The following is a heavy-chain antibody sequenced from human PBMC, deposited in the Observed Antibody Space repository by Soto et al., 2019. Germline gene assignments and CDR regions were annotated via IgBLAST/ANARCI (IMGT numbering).Heavy chain of an antibody. J-gene: IGHJ4*02. CDR3: ATRAAFGETLTFVY. CDR1: GGTFSSYA. CDR2: IIPIFGTA. V-gene: IGHV1-69*06. D-gene: IGHD3-10*01. Sequence: ASVKVSCKASGGTFSSYAISWVRQAPGQGLEWMGGIIPIFGTANYAQKFQGRVTITADKSTSTAYMELSSLRSEDTAVYYCATRAAFGETLTFVYWGQGTLVTVSS.